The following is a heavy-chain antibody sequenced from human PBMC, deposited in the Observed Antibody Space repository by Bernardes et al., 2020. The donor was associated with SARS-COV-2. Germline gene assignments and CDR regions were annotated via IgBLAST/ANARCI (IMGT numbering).Heavy chain of an antibody. CDR2: INPNSGGT. J-gene: IGHJ6*02. CDR1: GYTFTNYY. D-gene: IGHD3-22*01. CDR3: ALPPTNYDRYGMDV. Sequence: ASVKVSCKASGYTFTNYYLHWVRQAPGQGLEWMGWINPNSGGTNYAQKFQGRVTMTRDTSISPAYMELSRLRSDDTAVYYCALPPTNYDRYGMDVWGQGTTVIVSS. V-gene: IGHV1-2*02.